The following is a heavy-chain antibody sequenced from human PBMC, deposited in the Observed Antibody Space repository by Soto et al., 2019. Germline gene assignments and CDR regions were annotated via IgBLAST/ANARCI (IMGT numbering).Heavy chain of an antibody. Sequence: GGSLRLSCAASGFTFSRDGMHWVRQPPGKGLEWVAVIWYDGSNENYVDSVKGRFTISRDNSNNTLYLQMNSLRAEDTAVYYCVRYDSSRDTGDWGQGTLVTVSS. V-gene: IGHV3-33*01. CDR1: GFTFSRDG. J-gene: IGHJ4*02. CDR2: IWYDGSNE. D-gene: IGHD3-22*01. CDR3: VRYDSSRDTGD.